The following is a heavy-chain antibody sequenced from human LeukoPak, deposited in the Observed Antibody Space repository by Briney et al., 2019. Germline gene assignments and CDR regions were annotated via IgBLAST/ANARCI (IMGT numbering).Heavy chain of an antibody. J-gene: IGHJ4*02. D-gene: IGHD5-18*01. Sequence: SVKVSCKASGGTFSSYAISWVRQAPGQGLEWMGRIIPILGIANYAQKFQGRVTITADKSTSTAYMELSSLRSEDTAVYYCARDPGRGYSYGTIFDYWGQGTLVTVSS. CDR1: GGTFSSYA. CDR2: IIPILGIA. V-gene: IGHV1-69*04. CDR3: ARDPGRGYSYGTIFDY.